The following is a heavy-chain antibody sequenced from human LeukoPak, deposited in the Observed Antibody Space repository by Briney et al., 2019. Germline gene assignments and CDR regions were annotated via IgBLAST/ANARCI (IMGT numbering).Heavy chain of an antibody. Sequence: GGSLRLSCAASGFTFDDYARHWVRQAPGKGLEWVSGISWNSGSIGYADSVKGRFTISRDNAKNSLYLQMNSLRAEDTALYYCAKAPDYGSPFDYWGQGTLVTVSS. CDR1: GFTFDDYA. D-gene: IGHD6-13*01. CDR2: ISWNSGSI. J-gene: IGHJ4*02. CDR3: AKAPDYGSPFDY. V-gene: IGHV3-9*01.